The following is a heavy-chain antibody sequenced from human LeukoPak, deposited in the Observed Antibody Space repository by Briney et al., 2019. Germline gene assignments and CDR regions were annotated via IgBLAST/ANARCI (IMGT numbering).Heavy chain of an antibody. D-gene: IGHD6-19*01. CDR2: ISGSGGST. J-gene: IGHJ4*02. Sequence: GGSLRLSCAASGFTFSSYAMSWVRQAPGKGLEWVSAISGSGGSTYYADSAKGRFTISRDNSKNTLYLQMNSLRVEDTAVYYCAKGSSGWPYYFDSWGQGTLVPVSS. V-gene: IGHV3-23*01. CDR3: AKGSSGWPYYFDS. CDR1: GFTFSSYA.